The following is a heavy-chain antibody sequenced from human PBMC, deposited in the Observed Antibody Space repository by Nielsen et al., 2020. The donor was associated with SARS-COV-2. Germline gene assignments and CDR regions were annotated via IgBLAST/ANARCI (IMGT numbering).Heavy chain of an antibody. D-gene: IGHD6-13*01. Sequence: GKSLKISCAASGFTFSSYAMSWVRQAPGKGLEWVSAISGSGGSTYYADSVKGRFAISRDNSKNTLYLQMNSLRAEDTAVYYCAKGEGIAAAGTDAFDIWGQGTMVTVSS. CDR2: ISGSGGST. V-gene: IGHV3-23*01. J-gene: IGHJ3*02. CDR1: GFTFSSYA. CDR3: AKGEGIAAAGTDAFDI.